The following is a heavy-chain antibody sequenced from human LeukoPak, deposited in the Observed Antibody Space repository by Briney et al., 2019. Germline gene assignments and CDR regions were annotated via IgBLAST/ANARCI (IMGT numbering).Heavy chain of an antibody. CDR2: INSDGSTT. D-gene: IGHD6-13*01. Sequence: GGYLRLSCAASGFTFSSYWMHWVRQAPGKGLVWVSRINSDGSTTSYADSVKGRFTISRDNAKNTLYLQMNSLRAEDTAVYYCARDHSSWELPSDYWGQGTLVTVSS. J-gene: IGHJ4*02. CDR1: GFTFSSYW. CDR3: ARDHSSWELPSDY. V-gene: IGHV3-74*01.